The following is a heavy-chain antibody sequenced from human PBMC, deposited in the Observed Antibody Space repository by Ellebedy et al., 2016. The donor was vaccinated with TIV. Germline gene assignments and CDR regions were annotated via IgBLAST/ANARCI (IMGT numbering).Heavy chain of an antibody. CDR3: ARADCSSTSCYDGY. J-gene: IGHJ4*02. CDR2: ISSNGGST. CDR1: GFTFSSYA. D-gene: IGHD2-2*01. V-gene: IGHV3-64*01. Sequence: PGGSLRLSCAASGFTFSSYAMHWVRQAPGKGLEYVSAISSNGGSTYYANSVKGRFTISRDNSKNTLYLQMGSLRAEDMAVYYCARADCSSTSCYDGYWGQGTLVTVSS.